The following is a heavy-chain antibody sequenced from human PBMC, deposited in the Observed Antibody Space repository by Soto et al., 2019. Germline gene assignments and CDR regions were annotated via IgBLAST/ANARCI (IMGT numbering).Heavy chain of an antibody. Sequence: ASVKVSFKASGYTFTSYGISWVRQAPGQGLEWMGWISAYNGNTNYAQKLQGRVTMTTDTSTSTAYMELRSLRSDDTAVYYCARELGYCSSTSCYDLEWLEAPYFDYWGQGTLVTVSS. D-gene: IGHD2-2*01. CDR3: ARELGYCSSTSCYDLEWLEAPYFDY. CDR2: ISAYNGNT. V-gene: IGHV1-18*01. J-gene: IGHJ4*02. CDR1: GYTFTSYG.